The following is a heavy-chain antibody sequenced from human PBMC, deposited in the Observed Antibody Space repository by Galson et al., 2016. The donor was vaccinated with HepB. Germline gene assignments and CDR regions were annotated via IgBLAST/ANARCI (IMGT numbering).Heavy chain of an antibody. D-gene: IGHD1-26*01. CDR3: AKFGVLRGGSYITAAEYFQH. Sequence: SLRLSCAASGFTFSSYAMGWVRQAPGKGLEWVSSVHGRGEIIYYADPVKGRFTISRDNSKDTVYLQMNSLRADDTAVYYCAKFGVLRGGSYITAAEYFQHWGQGTLVTVSS. V-gene: IGHV3-23*01. CDR2: VHGRGEII. J-gene: IGHJ1*01. CDR1: GFTFSSYA.